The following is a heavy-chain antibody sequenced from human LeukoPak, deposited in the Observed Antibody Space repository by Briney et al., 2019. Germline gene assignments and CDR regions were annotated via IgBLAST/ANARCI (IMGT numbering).Heavy chain of an antibody. CDR1: GFTFSNYG. CDR3: ARVVGSSIHYYYGMDV. V-gene: IGHV3-33*01. J-gene: IGHJ6*02. CDR2: IWYDGSNE. Sequence: GGSLRLSCAASGFTFSNYGMHWVRQAPGKGLEWVAVIWYDGSNEYYADSVKGRFTISRDNAKNSLYLQMNSLRAEDTAVYYCARVVGSSIHYYYGMDVWGQGTTVTVSS. D-gene: IGHD6-6*01.